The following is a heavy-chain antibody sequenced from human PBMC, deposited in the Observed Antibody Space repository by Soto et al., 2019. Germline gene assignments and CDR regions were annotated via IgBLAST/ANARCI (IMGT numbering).Heavy chain of an antibody. Sequence: EVQLLESGGGLVQPGGSLRLSCAASGFRFSYYAMSWVRQAPGKGLEWVSGLSGSGGSTFYADSVQGRFTISRDNSTNTLHLQMNSRRAEDTAVYYCAKRWTSRDYYVFGMDVWGQGTTVTVSS. J-gene: IGHJ6*02. D-gene: IGHD2-15*01. CDR3: AKRWTSRDYYVFGMDV. CDR2: LSGSGGST. V-gene: IGHV3-23*01. CDR1: GFRFSYYA.